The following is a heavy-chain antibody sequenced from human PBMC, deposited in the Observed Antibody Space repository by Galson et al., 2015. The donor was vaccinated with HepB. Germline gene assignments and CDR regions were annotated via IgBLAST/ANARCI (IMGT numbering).Heavy chain of an antibody. D-gene: IGHD7-27*01. CDR2: IDPSDSYT. Sequence: QSGAEVKKPGESLRISCKGSGYSFTSYWISWVRQMPGKGLEWMGRIDPSDSYTNYSPSFQGHVTISADKSISTAYLQWSSLKASDTTMYYCARHRLTGDFDRSYYYGMDVWGQGTTVTVSS. CDR3: ARHRLTGDFDRSYYYGMDV. V-gene: IGHV5-10-1*01. CDR1: GYSFTSYW. J-gene: IGHJ6*02.